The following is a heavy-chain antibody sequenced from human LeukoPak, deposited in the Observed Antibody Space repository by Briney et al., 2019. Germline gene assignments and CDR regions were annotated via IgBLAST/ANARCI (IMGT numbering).Heavy chain of an antibody. CDR1: GFTVSSNY. D-gene: IGHD5-12*01. CDR2: IYSGGST. Sequence: GGSLRLSCAASGFTVSSNYMSWVRQAPGKGLEWVSVIYSGGSTYYADSVKGRFTISRDNSKNTLYLQMNSLRAEDTAVYYCARARGYSGYESKWYYYGMDVWGQGTTVTVSS. V-gene: IGHV3-53*01. CDR3: ARARGYSGYESKWYYYGMDV. J-gene: IGHJ6*02.